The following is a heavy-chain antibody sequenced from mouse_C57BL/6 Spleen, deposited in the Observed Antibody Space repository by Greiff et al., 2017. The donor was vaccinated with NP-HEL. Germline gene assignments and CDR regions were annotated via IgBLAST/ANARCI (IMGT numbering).Heavy chain of an antibody. J-gene: IGHJ1*03. D-gene: IGHD1-1*01. Sequence: EVMLVESGPGLAKPSQTLSLTCSVTGYSITSDYWNWIRKFPGNKLEYMGYISYSGSTYYNPSLKSRISITRDTSKNQYYLQLNSVTTEDTATYYCARSSLYYYGSSYWYFDVWGTGTTVTVSS. CDR1: GYSITSDY. V-gene: IGHV3-8*01. CDR2: ISYSGST. CDR3: ARSSLYYYGSSYWYFDV.